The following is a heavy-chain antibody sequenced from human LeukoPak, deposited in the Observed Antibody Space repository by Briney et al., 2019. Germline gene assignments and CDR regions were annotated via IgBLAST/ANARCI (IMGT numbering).Heavy chain of an antibody. V-gene: IGHV3-48*03. CDR3: ARDGKVTTSYYYYYYYMDV. D-gene: IGHD4-11*01. CDR1: GFTFSSYE. Sequence: GGSLRLSCVASGFTFSSYEMNWVRQAAGKGLEWVSYISSSGGTMYYADSVKGRFTISRDNTKNSLYLQINSLRAEDTAVYYCARDGKVTTSYYYYYYYMDVWGKGTTVTVSS. J-gene: IGHJ6*03. CDR2: ISSSGGTM.